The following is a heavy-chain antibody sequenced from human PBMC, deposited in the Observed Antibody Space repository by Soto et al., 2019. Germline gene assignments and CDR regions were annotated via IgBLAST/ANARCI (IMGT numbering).Heavy chain of an antibody. J-gene: IGHJ4*02. V-gene: IGHV1-69*13. Sequence: SVKVSCKASGGTFSSYAISWVRRAPGQGLEWMGGIIPIFGTANYAQKFQGRVTITADESTSTAYMELSSLRSEDTAVYYCARVPLGYCSGGSCYPEYYFDYWGQGTLVTVSS. D-gene: IGHD2-15*01. CDR1: GGTFSSYA. CDR3: ARVPLGYCSGGSCYPEYYFDY. CDR2: IIPIFGTA.